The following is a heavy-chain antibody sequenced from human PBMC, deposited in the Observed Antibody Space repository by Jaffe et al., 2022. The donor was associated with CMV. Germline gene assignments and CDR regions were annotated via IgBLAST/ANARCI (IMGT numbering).Heavy chain of an antibody. V-gene: IGHV4-59*08. Sequence: QVQLQESGPGLVKPSETLSLTCTVSGGSISSYYWSWIRQPPGKGLEWIGYIYYSGSTNYNPSLKSRVTISVDTSKNQFSLKLSSVTAADTAVYYCARHVVGVIGHYYYYYMDVWGKGTTVTVSS. CDR2: IYYSGST. CDR1: GGSISSYY. CDR3: ARHVVGVIGHYYYYYMDV. D-gene: IGHD3-16*02. J-gene: IGHJ6*03.